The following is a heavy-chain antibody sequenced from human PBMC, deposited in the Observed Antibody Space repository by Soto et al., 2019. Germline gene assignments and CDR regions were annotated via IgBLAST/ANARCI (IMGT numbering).Heavy chain of an antibody. CDR2: ISYDGSNK. CDR3: ARDKGSGYYKFGYAFDI. V-gene: IGHV3-30-3*01. D-gene: IGHD3-3*01. J-gene: IGHJ3*02. Sequence: QVQLVESGGGVVQPGRSLRLSCAASGFTFSSYAMHWVRQAPGKGLEWVAVISYDGSNKYYADSVKGRFTISRDNSKNTVYVQMNSVRAEDTAVYYCARDKGSGYYKFGYAFDIWGQGTMVTVSS. CDR1: GFTFSSYA.